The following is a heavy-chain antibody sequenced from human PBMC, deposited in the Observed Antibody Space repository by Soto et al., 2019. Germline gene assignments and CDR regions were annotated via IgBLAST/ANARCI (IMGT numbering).Heavy chain of an antibody. J-gene: IGHJ4*02. CDR2: IIVSHDRS. CDR3: AREPEDGVPGDY. Sequence: VQLVQSGTEVKEPGASVRVSCKASGYTFTAHSLHWARQAPGQGLEWMGWIIVSHDRSRYTPQFQGRLMFETDSTGTTAYMHLTRLTPEDKAVYFCAREPEDGVPGDYWGQGTPVVVSS. CDR1: GYTFTAHS. V-gene: IGHV1-3*01. D-gene: IGHD2-8*01.